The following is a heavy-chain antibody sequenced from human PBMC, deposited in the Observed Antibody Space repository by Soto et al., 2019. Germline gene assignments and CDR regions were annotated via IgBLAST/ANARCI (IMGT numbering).Heavy chain of an antibody. D-gene: IGHD3-22*01. Sequence: WGSLLLSCAASVFTFSSYEMNWVRQAPGKGLDWVSYISSSGSTIYYADSVKGRFTISRDNAKNSLYLQMNSLRAEDTAVYYCAGGPHYYDSSGPPPGLDIWGQGTMVTVSS. CDR2: ISSSGSTI. CDR1: VFTFSSYE. V-gene: IGHV3-48*03. J-gene: IGHJ3*02. CDR3: AGGPHYYDSSGPPPGLDI.